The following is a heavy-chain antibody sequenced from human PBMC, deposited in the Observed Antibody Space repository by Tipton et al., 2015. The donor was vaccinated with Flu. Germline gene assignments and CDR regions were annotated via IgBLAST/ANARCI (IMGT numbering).Heavy chain of an antibody. J-gene: IGHJ4*02. D-gene: IGHD1-26*01. CDR2: ISNDGVNK. CDR1: GLTFSTHG. Sequence: SLRLSCVASGLTFSTHGMHWVRQAPGKGLEWVAVISNDGVNKNYGDSVKGRFTISRDNSKNTLSLQMNSLRTEDTAVYYCAKAGFQSGSYFEDWGQGTRVTVSS. V-gene: IGHV3-30*18. CDR3: AKAGFQSGSYFED.